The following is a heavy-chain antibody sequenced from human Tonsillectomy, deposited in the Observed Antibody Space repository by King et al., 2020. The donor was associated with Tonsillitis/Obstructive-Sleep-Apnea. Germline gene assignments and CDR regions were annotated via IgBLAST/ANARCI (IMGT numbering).Heavy chain of an antibody. V-gene: IGHV4-31*03. J-gene: IGHJ4*02. D-gene: IGHD3-22*01. CDR1: CGYLNSGGYY. CDR2: IYNRGST. CDR3: ARGVHDRSGYYVPVEY. Sequence: QLQESGPGLVKPSQTLSLTCTVSCGYLNSGGYYWSWDRPHPGKGLGWNGYIYNRGSTHYNPSLKSRVTITGDTSKNQFSLKLSSVTAADTAVYYCARGVHDRSGYYVPVEYWGQGTLVTVSS.